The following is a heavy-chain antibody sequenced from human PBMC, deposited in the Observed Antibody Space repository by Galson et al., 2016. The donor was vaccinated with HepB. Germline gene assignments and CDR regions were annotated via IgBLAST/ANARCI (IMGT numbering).Heavy chain of an antibody. D-gene: IGHD3-10*01. CDR3: GRDISEIRGAIPDY. CDR1: GFTFSNYG. CDR2: IWYDGSKK. J-gene: IGHJ4*02. V-gene: IGHV3-33*01. Sequence: SLRLSCAASGFTFSNYGMHWVRQAPGKGLEWIAIIWYDGSKKYYADSVKGRFTVSRDNSKNTLYLQMNSLRVEDTAVYYCGRDISEIRGAIPDYWGQGTLVTVFS.